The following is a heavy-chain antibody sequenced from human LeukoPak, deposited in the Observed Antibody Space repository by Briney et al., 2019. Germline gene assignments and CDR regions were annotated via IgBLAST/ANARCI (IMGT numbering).Heavy chain of an antibody. D-gene: IGHD3/OR15-3a*01. J-gene: IGHJ6*02. Sequence: GGSLRLSCAASGFTFSSYSITWVRQAPGKGLEWVSGLGRSGENRYYADSVKGRFTISRDNSKDTVYLQMNSLRGEDTAIYYCEKDRPCDFCMPMDAWGQGTTVTVSS. V-gene: IGHV3-23*01. CDR1: GFTFSSYS. CDR3: EKDRPCDFCMPMDA. CDR2: LGRSGENR.